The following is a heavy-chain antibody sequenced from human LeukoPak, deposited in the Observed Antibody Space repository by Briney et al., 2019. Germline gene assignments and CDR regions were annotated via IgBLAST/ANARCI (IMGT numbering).Heavy chain of an antibody. Sequence: SETLSLTCAVYGGSFSGYYWSWTRQPPGRGLEWIGEINHSGSTNYNPSLKSRVTISVDTSKNQFSLKLSSVTAADTAVYYCAREDGFGEFYWGQGTLVTVSS. CDR1: GGSFSGYY. CDR2: INHSGST. J-gene: IGHJ4*02. V-gene: IGHV4-34*01. D-gene: IGHD3-10*01. CDR3: AREDGFGEFY.